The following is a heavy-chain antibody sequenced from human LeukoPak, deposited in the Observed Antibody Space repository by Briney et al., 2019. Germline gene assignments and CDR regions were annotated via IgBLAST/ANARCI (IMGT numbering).Heavy chain of an antibody. CDR3: ARWIRYYYDSSGWEYYFDY. Sequence: ASVKVSCKASGGTFSSYAISWVQQAPGQGLEWMGWINPNSGGTNYAQKFQGRVTMTRDTSISTAYMELSRLRSDDTAVYYCARWIRYYYDSSGWEYYFDYWGQGTLVTVSS. V-gene: IGHV1-2*02. CDR2: INPNSGGT. CDR1: GGTFSSYA. D-gene: IGHD3-22*01. J-gene: IGHJ4*02.